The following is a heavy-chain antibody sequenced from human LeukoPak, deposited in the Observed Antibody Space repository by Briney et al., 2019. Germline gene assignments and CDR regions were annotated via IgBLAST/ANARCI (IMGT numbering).Heavy chain of an antibody. D-gene: IGHD1-1*01. CDR2: INPSVCST. CDR3: ARGRAEDQLEPYYFDY. Sequence: GASVNVSCKESVYTFTSYYMHWVRQAPGQGLEWMGIINPSVCSTSYAQKFQGRATMTRDTSTSTVYMELSSLRSEYPAVYYCARGRAEDQLEPYYFDYWGQGTLVTVSS. J-gene: IGHJ4*02. V-gene: IGHV1-46*01. CDR1: VYTFTSYY.